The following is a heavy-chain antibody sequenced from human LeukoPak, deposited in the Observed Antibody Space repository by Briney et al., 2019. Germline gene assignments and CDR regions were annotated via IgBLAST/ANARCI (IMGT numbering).Heavy chain of an antibody. J-gene: IGHJ5*02. V-gene: IGHV1-18*04. CDR2: ISAYNGNT. Sequence: ASVRVSCKASGYTFTSYGISWVRQAPGQGLEWMGWISAYNGNTNYAQKLQGRVTMTTDTSTSTAYMELRSLRSDDTAVYYCARGSGWFGESERSFDPWGQGTLVTVSS. CDR1: GYTFTSYG. CDR3: ARGSGWFGESERSFDP. D-gene: IGHD3-10*01.